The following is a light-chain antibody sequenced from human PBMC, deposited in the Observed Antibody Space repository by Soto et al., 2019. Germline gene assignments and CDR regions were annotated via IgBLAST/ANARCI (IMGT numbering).Light chain of an antibody. CDR2: GNS. J-gene: IGLJ3*02. CDR3: QSYDSSLRAR. CDR1: SSNIGAGYD. V-gene: IGLV1-40*01. Sequence: QYVLTQPPSVSGAPGQWVTISCTGSSSNIGAGYDVHWYQQLLGTAPKLLIYGNSNRPSGLPDRFSGSKSATSASLAITGLQAEDEADYYCQSYDSSLRARFGGATKLTLL.